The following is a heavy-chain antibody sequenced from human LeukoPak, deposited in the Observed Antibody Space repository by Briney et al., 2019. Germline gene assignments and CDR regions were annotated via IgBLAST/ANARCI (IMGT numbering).Heavy chain of an antibody. D-gene: IGHD2-15*01. CDR2: IYYSGST. Sequence: SETLSLTCTVSGGSISNYYWGWIRQPPGKGLEWIGYIYYSGSTNYNPSLKSRVAISVDTSKNQFSLKLSSVTAADTAVYYCARAYCSGGSCYSKYFDYWGQGTLVTVSS. CDR1: GGSISNYY. CDR3: ARAYCSGGSCYSKYFDY. V-gene: IGHV4-59*01. J-gene: IGHJ4*02.